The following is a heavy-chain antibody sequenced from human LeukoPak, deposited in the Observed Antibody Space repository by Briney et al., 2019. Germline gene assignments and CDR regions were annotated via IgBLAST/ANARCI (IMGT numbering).Heavy chain of an antibody. CDR2: IQYDGSDK. Sequence: GGSLRLSCAPSGFTFSSYGMHWVRQAPGKGLEWVAFIQYDGSDKHYADSVKGRFTISRDNSKGTLYLQMNSLGAEDTAVYYCAKDLKLAPFDYWGQGTLVTVPS. CDR3: AKDLKLAPFDY. V-gene: IGHV3-30*02. J-gene: IGHJ4*02. CDR1: GFTFSSYG.